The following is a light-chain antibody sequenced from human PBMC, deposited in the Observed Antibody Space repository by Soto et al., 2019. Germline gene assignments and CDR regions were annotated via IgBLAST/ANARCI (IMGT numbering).Light chain of an antibody. V-gene: IGKV1-5*01. Sequence: IQMTQSPSTLSASVGDRFTITCRASQSISSWLAWYQQKPWKAPKLLIYDASSLESGVPSRFSGSGSGTEFTLTISSLQPDDFATYYCQQSYSTLITFGQGTRLEIK. CDR1: QSISSW. J-gene: IGKJ5*01. CDR2: DAS. CDR3: QQSYSTLIT.